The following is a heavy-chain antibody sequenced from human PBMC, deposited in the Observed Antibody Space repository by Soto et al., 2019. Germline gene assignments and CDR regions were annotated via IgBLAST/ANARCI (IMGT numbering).Heavy chain of an antibody. J-gene: IGHJ4*02. CDR3: AKDYGGMYSNNWRFDY. Sequence: QVQLVESGGGVVQPGRSLRLSCAASGFTFSSYGMHWVRQAPGKGLEWVAVLSYDGSNEYYADSVKGRFTISRDNSKNTVYLQMNGLRAEDTAVYYCAKDYGGMYSNNWRFDYWGPGTLVTVSS. D-gene: IGHD1-1*01. V-gene: IGHV3-30*18. CDR1: GFTFSSYG. CDR2: LSYDGSNE.